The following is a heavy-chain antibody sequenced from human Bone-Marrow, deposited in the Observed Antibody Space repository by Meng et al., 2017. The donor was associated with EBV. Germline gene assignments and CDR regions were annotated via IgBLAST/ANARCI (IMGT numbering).Heavy chain of an antibody. J-gene: IGHJ4*02. V-gene: IGHV3-11*01. CDR2: ISSSGSTI. D-gene: IGHD3-22*01. CDR1: GFTFSYYY. Sequence: QVSRGEVGGGLVKPGGSLRLSCAASGFTFSYYYMSWIRQAPGKGLEWVSYISSSGSTIYYADSVKGRFTISRDNAKNSLYLQMNSLRAEDTAVYYCARTSYYDSSTLWGQGTLVTVSS. CDR3: ARTSYYDSSTL.